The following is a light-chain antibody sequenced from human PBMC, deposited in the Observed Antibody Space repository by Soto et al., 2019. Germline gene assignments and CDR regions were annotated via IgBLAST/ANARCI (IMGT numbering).Light chain of an antibody. J-gene: IGKJ1*01. V-gene: IGKV1-39*01. CDR1: QSITSY. Sequence: DIQMTQPPSSLSASVGDRVTITCRASQSITSYLNWYQQKPGKAPKLLIYAASSLQSGVPSRFSGSGSGTDFTLTISSLQPEDFETYYCQQSYSTPWTLGQGTKVDI. CDR2: AAS. CDR3: QQSYSTPWT.